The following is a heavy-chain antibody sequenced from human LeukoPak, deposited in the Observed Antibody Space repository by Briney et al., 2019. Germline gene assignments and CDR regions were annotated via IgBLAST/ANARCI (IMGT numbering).Heavy chain of an antibody. J-gene: IGHJ4*02. CDR2: ISGSGGST. CDR3: ANGDPAVAGTGHFDY. V-gene: IGHV3-23*01. CDR1: GFTFSSYA. Sequence: GGSLRLSCAASGFTFSSYAMSWVRQAPGKGLEWVTAISGSGGSTYYADSVKGRFTISRDNSKNTLYLQMNSLRAEDTAVYYCANGDPAVAGTGHFDYWGQGTLVTVSS. D-gene: IGHD6-19*01.